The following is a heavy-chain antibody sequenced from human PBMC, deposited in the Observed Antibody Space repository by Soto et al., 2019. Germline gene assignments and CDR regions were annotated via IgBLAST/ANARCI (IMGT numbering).Heavy chain of an antibody. J-gene: IGHJ4*02. CDR1: VGTVSRSRCS. V-gene: IGHV4-30-2*01. Sequence: VGTVSRSRCSSNWIRQPPGKGLEWIGYISHSGSTYYNPSLKSRVTISVDRSKNQFSLKLSSVTAADTAVYYCASGSHVPHYWGQGSLVTVSS. CDR3: ASGSHVPHY. CDR2: ISHSGST. D-gene: IGHD6-6*01.